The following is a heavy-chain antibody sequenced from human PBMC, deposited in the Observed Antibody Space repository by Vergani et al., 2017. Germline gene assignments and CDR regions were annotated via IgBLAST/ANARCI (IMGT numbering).Heavy chain of an antibody. J-gene: IGHJ6*02. CDR3: ARAPRWLQSLRRYYYGMDV. CDR2: INHSGST. V-gene: IGHV4-34*01. Sequence: QVQLQESGPGLVKPSETLSLTCAVYGGSFSGYYWSWIRQPPGKGLEWIGEINHSGSTNYNPSLKSRVTISVDTSKNQFSLKLSSVTAADTAVYYCARAPRWLQSLRRYYYGMDVWGQGTTVTVSS. D-gene: IGHD5-24*01. CDR1: GGSFSGYY.